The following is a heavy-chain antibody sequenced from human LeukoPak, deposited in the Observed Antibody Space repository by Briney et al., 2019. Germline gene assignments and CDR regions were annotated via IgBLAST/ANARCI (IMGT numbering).Heavy chain of an antibody. J-gene: IGHJ4*02. V-gene: IGHV4-30-4*01. Sequence: SQTLSLTCTVSGGSISSDDYYWSWIRQPPGKGLEWIGYIYYSGITYYNPSLKSRVTISVDTPKNQFSLKLSSVTAADTAMYYCARAWATDYFDYWGQGTLVTVSS. CDR2: IYYSGIT. CDR3: ARAWATDYFDY. CDR1: GGSISSDDYY.